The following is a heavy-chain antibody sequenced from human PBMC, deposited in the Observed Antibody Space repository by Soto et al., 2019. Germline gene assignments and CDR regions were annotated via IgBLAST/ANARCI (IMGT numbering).Heavy chain of an antibody. D-gene: IGHD2-15*01. CDR1: GGSFSGYY. Sequence: QVQLQQWGAGLLKPSETLSLTCAVYGGSFSGYYWSWIRQPPGKGLEWIGEINHSGSTNYNPSLKSRDTISVDTSKNQFSLKLSSVTVADTAVYYCARVGMDIVVVVAATRGRRAASYDYWGQGTLVTVSS. J-gene: IGHJ4*02. V-gene: IGHV4-34*01. CDR2: INHSGST. CDR3: ARVGMDIVVVVAATRGRRAASYDY.